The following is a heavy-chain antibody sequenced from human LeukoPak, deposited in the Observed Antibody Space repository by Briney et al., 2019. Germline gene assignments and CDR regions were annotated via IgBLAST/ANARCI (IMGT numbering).Heavy chain of an antibody. Sequence: PGGSLRLSCAASGFPFSAYSMNWVRQAPGKGLEWVSSISGSSSYLYYADSVKGRFTISRDNAKNSLYLHMNSLRAEDTAVYHCAKAYYDSSGYSYYFDYWGQGTLVTVSS. J-gene: IGHJ4*02. D-gene: IGHD3-22*01. CDR2: ISGSSSYL. CDR3: AKAYYDSSGYSYYFDY. CDR1: GFPFSAYS. V-gene: IGHV3-21*01.